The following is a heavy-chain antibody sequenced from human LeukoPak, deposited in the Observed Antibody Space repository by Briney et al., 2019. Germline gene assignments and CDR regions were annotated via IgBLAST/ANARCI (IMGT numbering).Heavy chain of an antibody. CDR3: ARTPGMVVVKTFYCMDV. V-gene: IGHV1-18*01. CDR2: IGTYKGNT. CDR1: GYTFTSDG. Sequence: ASVKVSCKTSGYTFTSDGISWVRQAPGQGLEWMGWIGTYKGNTNYAQMFQGRVTMTTDTSTSTAYMELKNLRSDDTAVCYCARTPGMVVVKTFYCMDVWGQGTTVTVSS. D-gene: IGHD3-22*01. J-gene: IGHJ6*02.